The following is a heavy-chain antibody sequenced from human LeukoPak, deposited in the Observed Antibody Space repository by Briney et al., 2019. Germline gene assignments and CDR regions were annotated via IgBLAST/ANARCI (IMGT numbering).Heavy chain of an antibody. CDR3: AKAVVPAATNWFDP. V-gene: IGHV3-23*01. Sequence: TGGSLRLSCAASGFTFSSYGMSWVRQAPGKGLEWVSAISGSGGSTYYADSVKARFTISRDNSKNTLYLQMNSLRAEDTAVYYCAKAVVPAATNWFDPWGQGTLVTVSS. CDR1: GFTFSSYG. D-gene: IGHD2-2*01. CDR2: ISGSGGST. J-gene: IGHJ5*02.